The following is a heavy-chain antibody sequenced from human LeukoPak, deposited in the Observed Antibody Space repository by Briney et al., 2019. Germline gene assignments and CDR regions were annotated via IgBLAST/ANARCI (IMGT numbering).Heavy chain of an antibody. V-gene: IGHV4-4*02. CDR3: SRENGAFSPFGY. D-gene: IGHD2-8*01. CDR2: ISLTGLT. CDR1: GGXISNTNC. Sequence: SGTLSLTCVVSGGXISNTNCWSWVRQPPGQGLEWSGEISLTGLTHYNPSLESRVTVSLDKSKNQLSLNLTSVTAADTAVYYCSRENGAFSPFGYWGQGTLVTVLS. J-gene: IGHJ4*02.